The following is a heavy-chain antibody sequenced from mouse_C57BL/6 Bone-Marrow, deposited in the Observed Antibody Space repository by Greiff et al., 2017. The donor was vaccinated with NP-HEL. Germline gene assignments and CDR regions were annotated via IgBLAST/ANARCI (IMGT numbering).Heavy chain of an antibody. J-gene: IGHJ3*01. CDR2: IDPEDGDT. CDR1: GFNIKDYY. V-gene: IGHV14-1*01. CDR3: TTAAQAPAWFAY. Sequence: EVKLQESGAELVRPGASVKLSCTASGFNIKDYYMHWVKQRPEQGLEWIGRIDPEDGDTEYAPEFQGKATMTADTSSNTAYLQLSSLTSEDTAVYYCTTAAQAPAWFAYWGQGTLVTVSA. D-gene: IGHD3-2*02.